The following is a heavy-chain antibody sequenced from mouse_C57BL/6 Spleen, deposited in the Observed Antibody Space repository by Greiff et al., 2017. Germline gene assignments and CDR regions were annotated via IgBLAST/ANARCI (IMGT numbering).Heavy chain of an antibody. V-gene: IGHV1-54*01. Sequence: QVQLQQSGAELVRPGTSVKVSCKASGYAFTNYLIAGVKQRPGQGLEWIGVINPGSGGTNYNEKFKGKATLTADKSSSTAYMQLSSLTSEDSAVYFCARGGAGEGLMDYWGQGTSVTVSS. D-gene: IGHD3-1*01. CDR3: ARGGAGEGLMDY. CDR2: INPGSGGT. J-gene: IGHJ4*01. CDR1: GYAFTNYL.